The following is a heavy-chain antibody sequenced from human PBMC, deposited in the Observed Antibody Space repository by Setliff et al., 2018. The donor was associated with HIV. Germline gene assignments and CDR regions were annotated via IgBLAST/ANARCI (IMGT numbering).Heavy chain of an antibody. J-gene: IGHJ2*01. CDR1: GGSISSGGFY. CDR3: ARGSQGGFDIDWYFDL. V-gene: IGHV4-61*02. Sequence: SETLSLTCTVTGGSISSGGFYWNWIRQPAGKGLEWIGRIYTTGSTTYNPSGSTTYNPSLKSRVTMSVDTSKNQFSLKVDSLTPADTAVYFCARGSQGGFDIDWYFDLWGRGTLVTV. D-gene: IGHD5-12*01. CDR2: IYTTGSTTYNPSGST.